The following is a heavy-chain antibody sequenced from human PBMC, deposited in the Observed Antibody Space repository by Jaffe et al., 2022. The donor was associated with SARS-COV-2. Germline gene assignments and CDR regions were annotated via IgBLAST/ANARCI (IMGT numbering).Heavy chain of an antibody. V-gene: IGHV4-59*08. Sequence: QVQLQESGPGLVRPSETLSLTCTVSGGSIGTYYWSWIRQPPGKGLEWIAYIYYSGTTNYNPSLKSRVTISVDTSKNQFSLKLSSVTAADTAVYYCARQSRDFGGTWFDPWGQGTLVTVSS. D-gene: IGHD3-16*01. J-gene: IGHJ5*02. CDR3: ARQSRDFGGTWFDP. CDR2: IYYSGTT. CDR1: GGSIGTYY.